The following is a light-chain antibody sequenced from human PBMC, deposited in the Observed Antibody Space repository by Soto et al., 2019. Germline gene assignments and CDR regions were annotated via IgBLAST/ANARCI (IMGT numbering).Light chain of an antibody. CDR2: SHN. CDR3: AAWDDSLNGVV. Sequence: QAVVTQPPSASGTPGQRVTISCSGSSSNIGSNTVNWYQQLPGTAPKLLIYSHNQRPSGVPDRFSDSKSGTSASLAISGLQSEDEADYYCAAWDDSLNGVVFGGGTKLTVL. J-gene: IGLJ2*01. V-gene: IGLV1-44*01. CDR1: SSNIGSNT.